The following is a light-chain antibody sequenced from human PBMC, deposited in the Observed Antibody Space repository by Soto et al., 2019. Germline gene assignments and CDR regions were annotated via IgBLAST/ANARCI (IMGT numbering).Light chain of an antibody. J-gene: IGKJ2*01. Sequence: DIVLTQTPLSSAVTLGQPASISCRSSQSLLHSDGSTYLSWLHQRPGQPPRLLIYKISNRLSGGPDRFSGSGAGTDFTLKISRVEAEDVGVYYCMQATQFPPYTFGQGTKLEIE. CDR2: KIS. V-gene: IGKV2-24*01. CDR1: QSLLHSDGSTY. CDR3: MQATQFPPYT.